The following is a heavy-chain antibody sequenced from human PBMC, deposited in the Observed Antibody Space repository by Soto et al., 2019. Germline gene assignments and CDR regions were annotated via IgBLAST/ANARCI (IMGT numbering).Heavy chain of an antibody. CDR3: ARDGGVYDYSPFDY. CDR2: IIPIFGTA. J-gene: IGHJ4*02. Sequence: QVQLVQSGAEVKKPGSSVKVSCKASGGTFSSYAISWVRQAPGQGLEWMGGIIPIFGTADYAQKFQGRVTITADESTSTAYRELRSLRSEDTAVYYCARDGGVYDYSPFDYWGQGTLVTVSS. CDR1: GGTFSSYA. V-gene: IGHV1-69*12. D-gene: IGHD4-4*01.